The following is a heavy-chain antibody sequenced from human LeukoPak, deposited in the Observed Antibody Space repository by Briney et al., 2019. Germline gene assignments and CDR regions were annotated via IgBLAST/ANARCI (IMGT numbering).Heavy chain of an antibody. J-gene: IGHJ3*02. CDR3: ARGSMYYDSSGYYYDLEAFDI. CDR1: GYTFTSCG. Sequence: ASVKVSCKASGYTFTSCGISWVRQAPGQGLEWMGWISAYNGNTSYAQKLQGRVTMTTDTSTSTAYMELRSLRSDDTAVYYCARGSMYYDSSGYYYDLEAFDIWGQGTMVTVSS. V-gene: IGHV1-18*01. CDR2: ISAYNGNT. D-gene: IGHD3-22*01.